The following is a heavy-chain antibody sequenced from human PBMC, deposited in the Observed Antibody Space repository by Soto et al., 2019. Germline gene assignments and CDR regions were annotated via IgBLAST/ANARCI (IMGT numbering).Heavy chain of an antibody. CDR2: INPNSGGT. CDR3: ARENVPYYYDSSGSSSGYGMDV. D-gene: IGHD3-22*01. Sequence: GASVKVSCKASGYTFTGYYMHWVRQAPGQGLEWMGWINPNSGGTNYARKFQGRVTMTRDTSISTAYMELSRLRSDDTAVYYCARENVPYYYDSSGSSSGYGMDVWGQGTTVTVS. CDR1: GYTFTGYY. J-gene: IGHJ6*02. V-gene: IGHV1-2*02.